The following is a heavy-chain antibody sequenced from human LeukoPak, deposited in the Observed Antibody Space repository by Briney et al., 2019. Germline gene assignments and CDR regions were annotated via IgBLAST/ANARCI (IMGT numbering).Heavy chain of an antibody. CDR2: ITSSSSTI. V-gene: IGHV3-48*02. CDR1: GFTFSSYN. J-gene: IGHJ3*02. Sequence: GGSLRLSCAASGFTFSSYNMNWIRQAPGKGLEWVSYITSSSSTICYADSVKGRFTISRDNAKNSLYLQANSLRDEDTAVYYCARSVRGKSFDAFDIWGQGAMVTVSS. CDR3: ARSVRGKSFDAFDI. D-gene: IGHD3-10*01.